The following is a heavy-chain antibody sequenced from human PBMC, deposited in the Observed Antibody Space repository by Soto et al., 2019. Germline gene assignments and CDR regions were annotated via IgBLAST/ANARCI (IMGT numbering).Heavy chain of an antibody. CDR1: GGSINNFY. CDR2: IYYDGNT. V-gene: IGHV4-59*01. CDR3: ARGGRSLDS. J-gene: IGHJ4*02. D-gene: IGHD6-19*01. Sequence: PSETLSLTCTVSGGSINNFYWSWIRRPPGKGLEWIGYIYYDGNTNYNPSLKSRVTMSVDTSKNQFSLELTSVTAADTAVYYCARGGRSLDSWGQGVLVTVSS.